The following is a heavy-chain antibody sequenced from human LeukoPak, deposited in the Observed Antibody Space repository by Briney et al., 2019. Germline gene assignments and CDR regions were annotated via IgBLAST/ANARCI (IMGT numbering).Heavy chain of an antibody. Sequence: GGSLRLSCAASGFTFSDYHMSWIRQAPGKGLEWVSYISSSSSYTNYADSVKGRFTISRDNAKNSLYLQMNSLRAEDTAVYYCARDKGRYFDWLLPHDAFDIWGQGTMVTVSS. V-gene: IGHV3-11*06. CDR2: ISSSSSYT. J-gene: IGHJ3*02. D-gene: IGHD3-9*01. CDR3: ARDKGRYFDWLLPHDAFDI. CDR1: GFTFSDYH.